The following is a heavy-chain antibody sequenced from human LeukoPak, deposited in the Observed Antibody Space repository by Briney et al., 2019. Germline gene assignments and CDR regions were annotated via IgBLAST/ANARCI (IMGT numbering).Heavy chain of an antibody. V-gene: IGHV1-2*02. CDR1: GYTFTGYY. CDR2: INPNSGGT. J-gene: IGHJ3*02. CDR3: ARAERYNWISPSDDAFDI. D-gene: IGHD1-20*01. Sequence: ALVKVSCKASGYTFTGYYMHWVRQAPGQGLEWMGWINPNSGGTNYAQKFQGRVTMTRDTSISTAYMELSRLRSDDTAVYYCARAERYNWISPSDDAFDIWGQGTMVTVSS.